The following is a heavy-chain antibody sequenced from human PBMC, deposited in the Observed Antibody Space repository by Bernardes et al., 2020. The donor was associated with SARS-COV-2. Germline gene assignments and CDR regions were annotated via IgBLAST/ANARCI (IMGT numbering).Heavy chain of an antibody. Sequence: GGPLRLSCAASGFSFSGPAVHWVRQAPGQGLEWVAYVRSEFKNYATRYAASVNGRFTISRDDSKNTAYLQMNSLRSEDTAFYYCIRHVEYVAPGPWGQGTPVTVSS. CDR3: IRHVEYVAPGP. V-gene: IGHV3-73*01. J-gene: IGHJ5*02. CDR2: VRSEFKNYAT. CDR1: GFSFSGPA. D-gene: IGHD2-2*01.